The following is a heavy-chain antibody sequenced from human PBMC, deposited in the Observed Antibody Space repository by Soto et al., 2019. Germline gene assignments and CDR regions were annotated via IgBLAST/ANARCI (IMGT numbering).Heavy chain of an antibody. CDR1: GGSISSYY. CDR3: ARGRGSTMVRGVIRFDY. V-gene: IGHV4-59*01. J-gene: IGHJ4*02. Sequence: PSETLSLTCTVSGGSISSYYWSWIRQPPGKGLEWIGYIYYSGSTNYNPSLKSRVTISVDTSKNQFSLKLSSVTAADTAVYYCARGRGSTMVRGVIRFDYRAQRTPVTVSS. D-gene: IGHD3-10*01. CDR2: IYYSGST.